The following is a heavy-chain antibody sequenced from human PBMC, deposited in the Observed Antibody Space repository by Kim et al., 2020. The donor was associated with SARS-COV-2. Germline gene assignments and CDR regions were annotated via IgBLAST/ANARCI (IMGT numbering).Heavy chain of an antibody. Sequence: SETLSLTCAVSGGSISSGGYSWSWIRQPPGKGLEWIGYIYHSGSTYYNPSLKSRVTISVDRSKNQFSLKLSSVTAADTAVYYCAREFPRSGYAFDIWGQGTMVTVSS. D-gene: IGHD2-21*01. J-gene: IGHJ3*02. CDR1: GGSISSGGYS. CDR2: IYHSGST. CDR3: AREFPRSGYAFDI. V-gene: IGHV4-30-2*01.